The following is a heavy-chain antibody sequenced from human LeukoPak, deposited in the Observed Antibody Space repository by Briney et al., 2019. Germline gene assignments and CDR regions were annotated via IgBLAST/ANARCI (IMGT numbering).Heavy chain of an antibody. Sequence: PSETLSLTCTVSGGSISSYYWSWIRQPPGKGLEWIGYIYYSGSTNYNPSLKSRVTISVDTSKNQFSLKLSSVTAADTAVYYCARHARRDSSLVWGQGTLVTVSS. CDR1: GGSISSYY. J-gene: IGHJ4*02. CDR3: ARHARRDSSLV. D-gene: IGHD6-13*01. CDR2: IYYSGST. V-gene: IGHV4-59*08.